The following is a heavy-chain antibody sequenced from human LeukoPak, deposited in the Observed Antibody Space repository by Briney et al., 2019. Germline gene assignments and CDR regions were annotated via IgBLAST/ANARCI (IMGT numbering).Heavy chain of an antibody. CDR3: ARVGYSSGWRIFDY. V-gene: IGHV4-61*02. Sequence: SQTLSLTCTVSGGSISSGSYYWSWIRQPAGKGLEWIGRIYTSGSTNYNPSLKSRVTISVDTSKSQFSLKLSSVTAADTAVYYCARVGYSSGWRIFDYWGQGTLVTVSS. CDR2: IYTSGST. J-gene: IGHJ4*02. D-gene: IGHD6-19*01. CDR1: GGSISSGSYY.